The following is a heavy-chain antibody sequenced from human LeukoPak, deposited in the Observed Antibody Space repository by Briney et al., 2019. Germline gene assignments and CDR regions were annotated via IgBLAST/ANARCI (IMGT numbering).Heavy chain of an antibody. D-gene: IGHD4-17*01. J-gene: IGHJ3*02. CDR2: INWNGGTT. V-gene: IGHV3-20*01. CDR1: GFNFDDYG. Sequence: GGSLRLSCAASGFNFDDYGMSWVRQAPGKGLEWVSGINWNGGTTTYADSVKGRFTISRDNAKNSLYLQMNSLRAEDTALYHCAREPPYLTTVTTPYAFDIWGQGTMVTVSS. CDR3: AREPPYLTTVTTPYAFDI.